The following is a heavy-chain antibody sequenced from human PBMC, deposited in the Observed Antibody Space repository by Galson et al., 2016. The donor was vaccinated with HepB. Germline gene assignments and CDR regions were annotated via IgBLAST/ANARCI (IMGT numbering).Heavy chain of an antibody. CDR3: AKDGPGGRYRGYEDGRRD. J-gene: IGHJ4*02. CDR2: ITYDGDST. D-gene: IGHD3-22*01. CDR1: GFAFSRFG. Sequence: SLRLSCAASGFAFSRFGMHWVRQAPGRGLEWVAVITYDGDSTSYEDSVKGRFTIFRDNSRSTLFLQMNSLTAKDSGVYYCAKDGPGGRYRGYEDGRRDWGQGTLVTVTS. V-gene: IGHV3-30*18.